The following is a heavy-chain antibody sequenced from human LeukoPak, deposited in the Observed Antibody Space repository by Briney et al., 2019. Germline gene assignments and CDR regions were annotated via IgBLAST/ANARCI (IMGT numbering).Heavy chain of an antibody. Sequence: SETLSLTCTVSGASISSYYCSWIRQPAGKGLEWIGRIYTSGSTNYNPSLKSRVTISVDTSKNQFSLKLSSVTAADTAVYYCVRSGGYCGTTTCHVEYFDLWGRGTLVTVPS. V-gene: IGHV4-4*07. D-gene: IGHD2-2*01. J-gene: IGHJ2*01. CDR1: GASISSYY. CDR2: IYTSGST. CDR3: VRSGGYCGTTTCHVEYFDL.